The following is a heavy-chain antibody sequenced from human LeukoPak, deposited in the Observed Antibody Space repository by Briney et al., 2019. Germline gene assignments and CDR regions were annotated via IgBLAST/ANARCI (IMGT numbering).Heavy chain of an antibody. CDR2: ISSSSSYI. Sequence: GGSLRLSCAASGLTFSNNAMKWVRQAPGKGLEWVSSISSSSSYIYYADSVKGRFTISRDNAKNSLYLQMNSLRAEDTAVYYCAREGIAAAGIDYWGQGTLVTVSS. CDR1: GLTFSNNA. V-gene: IGHV3-21*01. CDR3: AREGIAAAGIDY. D-gene: IGHD6-13*01. J-gene: IGHJ4*02.